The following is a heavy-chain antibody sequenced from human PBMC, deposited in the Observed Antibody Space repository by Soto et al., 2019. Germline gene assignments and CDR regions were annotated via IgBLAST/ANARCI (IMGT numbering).Heavy chain of an antibody. CDR1: GYTFTSYG. V-gene: IGHV1-18*01. J-gene: IGHJ6*02. CDR2: ISAYNGNT. Sequence: ASVKVSCKASGYTFTSYGISWVRQAPGQGLEWMGWISAYNGNTNYAQKLQGRVTMTTDTSTSTAYMELRSLRSDDTAVYYCAREDIVVVPAAAYYYYGMDVWGQGTTVTVSS. D-gene: IGHD2-2*01. CDR3: AREDIVVVPAAAYYYYGMDV.